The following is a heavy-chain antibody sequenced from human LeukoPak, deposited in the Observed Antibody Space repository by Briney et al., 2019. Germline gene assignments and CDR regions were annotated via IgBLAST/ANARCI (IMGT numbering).Heavy chain of an antibody. Sequence: GASVKVSCKASGYTFTGYYMHWVRQAPGQGLEWIGWINPNSGGTNYAQKFQGRVTMTRDTSISTAYMELSRLRSDDTAVYYCARDLGDTAMPGDYWGQGTLVTVSS. CDR2: INPNSGGT. D-gene: IGHD5-18*01. J-gene: IGHJ4*02. V-gene: IGHV1-2*02. CDR3: ARDLGDTAMPGDY. CDR1: GYTFTGYY.